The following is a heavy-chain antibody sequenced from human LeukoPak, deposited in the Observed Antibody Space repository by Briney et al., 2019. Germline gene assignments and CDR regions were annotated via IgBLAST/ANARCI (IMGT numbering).Heavy chain of an antibody. Sequence: SETLSLTCTVSGGSISSGDYYWSWIRQPPGKGLEWIGEINHSGSTNYNPSLKSRVTISVDTSKNQFSLKLSSVTAADTAVYYCARGTTGIGDYWGQGTLVTVSS. V-gene: IGHV4-39*07. J-gene: IGHJ4*02. D-gene: IGHD1-1*01. CDR1: GGSISSGDYY. CDR3: ARGTTGIGDY. CDR2: INHSGST.